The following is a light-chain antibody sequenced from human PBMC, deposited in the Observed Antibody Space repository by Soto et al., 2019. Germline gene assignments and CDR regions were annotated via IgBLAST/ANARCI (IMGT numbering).Light chain of an antibody. Sequence: EIVMTQSPATLSVSPGERAPLSCGARQSVSSNLAWYQQKPGQAPRLPIYGASTRATGIPARCSGSGSGTEFTLTISSLQSEDFAVYYCQQYNNWPWTFGQGTKVDIK. J-gene: IGKJ1*01. V-gene: IGKV3-15*01. CDR1: QSVSSN. CDR2: GAS. CDR3: QQYNNWPWT.